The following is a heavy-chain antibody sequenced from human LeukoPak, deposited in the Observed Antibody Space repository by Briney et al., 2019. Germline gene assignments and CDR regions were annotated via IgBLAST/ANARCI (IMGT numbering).Heavy chain of an antibody. CDR2: ISTNTGNT. J-gene: IGHJ6*02. CDR3: ARGQLRRGGMDV. CDR1: GYSFTSFG. V-gene: IGHV1-18*01. Sequence: ASVKVSCKASGYSFTSFGLSWLRQAPGQGLEWMGWISTNTGNTDYAQKFQDRVTLTTDTSTTTAYMELRSLTSDDTAVYYCARGQLRRGGMDVWGQGTTVTVSS. D-gene: IGHD5-24*01.